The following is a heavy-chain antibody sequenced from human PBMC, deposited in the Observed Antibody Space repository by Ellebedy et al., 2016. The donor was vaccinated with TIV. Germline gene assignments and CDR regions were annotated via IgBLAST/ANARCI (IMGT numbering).Heavy chain of an antibody. CDR2: INSDGSST. D-gene: IGHD5-18*01. Sequence: PGGSLRLSCAASGFTFSSYWMHWVRQAPGKGLVWVSRINSDGSSTNYADSVKGRFTISRDNSKSMVHLQMNSLRPEDTAVYYCAKDRTSGDGYWVFDQWGQGTLVTVSS. CDR1: GFTFSSYW. J-gene: IGHJ4*02. V-gene: IGHV3-74*01. CDR3: AKDRTSGDGYWVFDQ.